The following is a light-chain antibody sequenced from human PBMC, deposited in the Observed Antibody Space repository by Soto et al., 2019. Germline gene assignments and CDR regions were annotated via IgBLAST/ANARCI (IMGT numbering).Light chain of an antibody. CDR1: QSVSSH. CDR3: QHRSNWLYT. V-gene: IGKV3-11*01. CDR2: DAS. Sequence: ELVLTQSPATLSLSPGERVTLSCRASQSVSSHLAWYRQKPGQSPRLLIYDASKRATGIPARFSGSGSGTDFTLTISSLEPEDFADYYCQHRSNWLYTFGQGTKLEI. J-gene: IGKJ2*01.